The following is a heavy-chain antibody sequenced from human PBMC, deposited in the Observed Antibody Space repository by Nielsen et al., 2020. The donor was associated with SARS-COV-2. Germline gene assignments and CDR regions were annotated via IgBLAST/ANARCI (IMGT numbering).Heavy chain of an antibody. J-gene: IGHJ3*02. CDR2: ISSSSSYI. V-gene: IGHV3-21*01. CDR3: ARWGVVPAAMCAFDI. Sequence: GESLKISCAASGFTFSSYSMNWVRQAPGKGLEWVSSISSSSSYIYYADSVKGRFTISRDNAKNSLYLQMNSLRAEDTAVYYCARWGVVPAAMCAFDIWGQGTMVTVSS. D-gene: IGHD2-2*01. CDR1: GFTFSSYS.